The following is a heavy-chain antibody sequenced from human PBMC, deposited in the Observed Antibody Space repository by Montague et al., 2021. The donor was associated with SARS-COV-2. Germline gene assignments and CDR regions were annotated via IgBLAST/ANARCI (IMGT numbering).Heavy chain of an antibody. CDR3: ALAVAGRGGYDY. V-gene: IGHV6-1*01. J-gene: IGHJ4*02. CDR2: TYYRSKWYY. Sequence: CAISGDSVSRIGVGWNWIRQSPSRGLEWLGRTYYRSKWYYEYAVSLKSRITINPDTSKNQFSLQVKSMTPEDTAVYYCALAVAGRGGYDYWGQGTLVTVSS. D-gene: IGHD6-19*01. CDR1: GDSVSRIGVG.